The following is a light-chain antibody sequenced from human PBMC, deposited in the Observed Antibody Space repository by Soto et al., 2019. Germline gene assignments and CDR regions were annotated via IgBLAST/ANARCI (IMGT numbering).Light chain of an antibody. Sequence: DIQMTQSPSTLSSSVGDRVTITCRASQGINNCLALYQQKPEKAHKLLIHDDSRLDSGLQSRFSGRGPGTEFPLTIRSLQPDDFATYYRQQYHSHWPLGQGQKV. J-gene: IGKJ1*01. CDR3: QQYHSHWP. CDR2: DDS. CDR1: QGINNC. V-gene: IGKV1-5*01.